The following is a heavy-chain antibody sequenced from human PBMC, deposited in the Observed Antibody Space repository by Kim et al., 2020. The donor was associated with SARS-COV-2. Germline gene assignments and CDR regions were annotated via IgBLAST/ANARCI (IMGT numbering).Heavy chain of an antibody. CDR1: GYLFNTYA. CDR2: IHPITGIP. V-gene: IGHV1-69*10. Sequence: SVKVSCKTSGYLFNTYAIHWARQAPGQGLEWMGGIHPITGIPNYAQKFQGGVTMTADESVSTAYLELGSLRSEDTAVYYCARACRAARFRDDNYYAMDAWGQGTPVTVSS. J-gene: IGHJ6*02. CDR3: ARACRAARFRDDNYYAMDA. D-gene: IGHD6-6*01.